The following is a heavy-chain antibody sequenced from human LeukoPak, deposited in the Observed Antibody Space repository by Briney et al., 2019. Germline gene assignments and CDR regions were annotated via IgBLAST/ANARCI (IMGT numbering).Heavy chain of an antibody. V-gene: IGHV3-21*06. CDR2: ISSKGTYI. Sequence: GGSLRLSCVVSGFIFRNYNMNWVRQAPGKGLEWVSYISSKGTYINYADSVKGRFTISRDNAKSSVYLQMTSLRAEDTAVYYCAKEACSGTNCIYYFMDVWGKGTTVTVSS. CDR3: AKEACSGTNCIYYFMDV. D-gene: IGHD3-10*02. J-gene: IGHJ6*03. CDR1: GFIFRNYN.